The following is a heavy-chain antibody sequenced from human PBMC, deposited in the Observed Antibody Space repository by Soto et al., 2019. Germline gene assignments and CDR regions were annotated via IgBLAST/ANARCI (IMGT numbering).Heavy chain of an antibody. CDR3: ARDRRSIWSGYYPFDY. Sequence: QVQLVQSGAEVKKPGASVKVSCKASSYTFTSYGISWVRQAPGQGLEWMGWISAYNGNTNYAQKLQGRVTMTTDTSTSTAYMELRSLRSDDTAVYYCARDRRSIWSGYYPFDYWGQGTLVTVSS. CDR2: ISAYNGNT. V-gene: IGHV1-18*01. J-gene: IGHJ4*02. D-gene: IGHD3-3*01. CDR1: SYTFTSYG.